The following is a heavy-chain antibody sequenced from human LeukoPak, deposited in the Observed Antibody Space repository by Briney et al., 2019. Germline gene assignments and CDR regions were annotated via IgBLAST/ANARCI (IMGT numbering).Heavy chain of an antibody. Sequence: PSETLSLTCTVSGGSISSSSYYWGWIRQPPGKGLEWIGSIYYSGSTYYNPSLKSRVTISVDTSKNQFSLRLSSVPAGDTAVYYCARGVMLCSFDYWGQGTLVTVSS. CDR1: GGSISSSSYY. J-gene: IGHJ4*02. CDR3: ARGVMLCSFDY. CDR2: IYYSGST. D-gene: IGHD3-10*02. V-gene: IGHV4-39*01.